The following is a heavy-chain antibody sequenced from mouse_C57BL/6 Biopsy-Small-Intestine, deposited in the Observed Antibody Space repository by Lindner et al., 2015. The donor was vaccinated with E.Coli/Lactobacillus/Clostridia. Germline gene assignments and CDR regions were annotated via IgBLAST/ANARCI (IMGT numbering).Heavy chain of an antibody. D-gene: IGHD2-4*01. CDR3: ARYDYDGAY. CDR2: ISPRDGST. Sequence: VQLQESGPELVKPGASVKLSCKASGYTFTSYDINWVNQRPGQGLEWIGWISPRDGSTEYNEKFKGKATLTVDTSSSTAYMGLHSLTSEDSAVYFCARYDYDGAYWGQGTLVTVSA. V-gene: IGHV1-85*01. CDR1: GYTFTSYD. J-gene: IGHJ3*01.